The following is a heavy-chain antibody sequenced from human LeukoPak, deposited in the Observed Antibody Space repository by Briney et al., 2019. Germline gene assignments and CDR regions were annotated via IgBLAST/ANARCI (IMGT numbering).Heavy chain of an antibody. J-gene: IGHJ5*02. Sequence: ASVKVSCKASGYTFTSYDINWVRQAAGQGLEWMGWMDPNSGNTAYAQKFQGRFTITRKISIITAYMELSSLRSEDTAVYYCARNRRSSPSGGFDPWGQGTLVTVSS. CDR1: GYTFTSYD. CDR3: ARNRRSSPSGGFDP. D-gene: IGHD6-19*01. CDR2: MDPNSGNT. V-gene: IGHV1-8*01.